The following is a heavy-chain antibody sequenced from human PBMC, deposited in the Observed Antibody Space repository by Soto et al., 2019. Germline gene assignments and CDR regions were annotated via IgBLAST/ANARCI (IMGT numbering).Heavy chain of an antibody. CDR1: GGSISSGGYY. CDR3: ARDTYYYGSGSYWFDP. V-gene: IGHV4-31*03. CDR2: IYYSGST. Sequence: SETLSLTCTVSGGSISSGGYYWSWIRQHPGKGLEWIGYIYYSGSTYYNPSLKSRVTISVDTSKNQFSLKLSSVTAADTAVYYCARDTYYYGSGSYWFDPWGQGTLVTVSS. D-gene: IGHD3-10*01. J-gene: IGHJ5*02.